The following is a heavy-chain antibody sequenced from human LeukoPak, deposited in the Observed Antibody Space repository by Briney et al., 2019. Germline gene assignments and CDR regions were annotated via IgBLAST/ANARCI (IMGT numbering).Heavy chain of an antibody. CDR3: ARDLGSNYVYFDY. J-gene: IGHJ4*02. V-gene: IGHV4-39*07. CDR1: GGSISSSSYY. Sequence: SETLSLTCTVSGGSISSSSYYWGWIRQPPGKGLEWIGIIYYSESTYYNPSLKSRVTISVDTSKNQFSLKLSSVTAADTAVYYCARDLGSNYVYFDYWGQGSLVTVSS. CDR2: IYYSEST. D-gene: IGHD1-26*01.